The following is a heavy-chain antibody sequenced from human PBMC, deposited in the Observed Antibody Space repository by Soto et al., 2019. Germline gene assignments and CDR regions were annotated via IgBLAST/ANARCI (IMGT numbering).Heavy chain of an antibody. CDR1: ADAFTWYY. V-gene: IGHV1-46*01. J-gene: IGHJ5*02. CDR3: ARSSGGVFGIIIEGSPWLAL. Sequence: SENVPCQPPADAFTWYYIHLVRHNPGHGVEWKGITDPKGGSTSVAHRFQDRVTMTDDTSTSTVYMELRSLRSEETAVYYCARSSGGVFGIIIEGSPWLALRGEGSLVTGSS. D-gene: IGHD3-10*02. CDR2: TDPKGGST.